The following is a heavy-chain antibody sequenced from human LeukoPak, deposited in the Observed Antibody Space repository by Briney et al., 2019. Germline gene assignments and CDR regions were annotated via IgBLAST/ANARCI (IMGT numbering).Heavy chain of an antibody. J-gene: IGHJ6*02. CDR1: GGSISSYY. V-gene: IGHV4-4*07. CDR3: ARHYGHYYAMDV. CDR2: IYTSGST. Sequence: SETLSLTCTVSGGSISSYYWSWVRQSAGKGLEWIGRIYTSGSTNYNPSLKSRVTMSVDTSKNQLSLKLSSVTAADTAVYYCARHYGHYYAMDVWGQGTTVTVSS. D-gene: IGHD3-16*01.